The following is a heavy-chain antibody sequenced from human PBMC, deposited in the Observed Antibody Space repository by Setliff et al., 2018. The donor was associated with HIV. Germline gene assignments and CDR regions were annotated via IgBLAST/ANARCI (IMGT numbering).Heavy chain of an antibody. D-gene: IGHD4-17*01. CDR1: GGSIRSSSHY. J-gene: IGHJ4*02. Sequence: SETLSLTCTVSGGSIRSSSHYWGWIRQPPGKGLEWIGYIYYNGNTNYNPSLKSRVTISVDTSKNQLSLKLSSVTAADTAVYYCAREIYGGNSRPFDYWGQGTLVTVSS. CDR3: AREIYGGNSRPFDY. CDR2: IYYNGNT. V-gene: IGHV4-61*01.